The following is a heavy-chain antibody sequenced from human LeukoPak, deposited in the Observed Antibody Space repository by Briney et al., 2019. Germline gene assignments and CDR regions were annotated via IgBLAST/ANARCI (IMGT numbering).Heavy chain of an antibody. D-gene: IGHD3-3*01. Sequence: GGSLRLSCAASGFTFSSYWMSWVRQAPGKGLEWVANIKQDGSEKYYVDSVEGRFTISRDNAKNSLYLQMNSLRAEDTAVYYCARGETYYDFWSGFGSSDYWGQGTLVTVSS. CDR2: IKQDGSEK. V-gene: IGHV3-7*01. CDR1: GFTFSSYW. CDR3: ARGETYYDFWSGFGSSDY. J-gene: IGHJ4*02.